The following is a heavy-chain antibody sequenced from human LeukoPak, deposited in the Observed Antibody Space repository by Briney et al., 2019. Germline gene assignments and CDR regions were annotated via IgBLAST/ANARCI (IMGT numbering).Heavy chain of an antibody. V-gene: IGHV3-7*01. CDR3: AEICAVTFYI. CDR2: IKPDGIDK. D-gene: IGHD2-21*01. J-gene: IGHJ3*02. CDR1: GFTFRSHW. Sequence: GGSLRLSCVGSGFTFRSHWVNWVRQSPGKGLEWVANIKPDGIDKYYVDSARGRFTVSRDNAKNSAFLQMTILRAQDTAIYYGAEICAVTFYIWGQGTLVSVSS.